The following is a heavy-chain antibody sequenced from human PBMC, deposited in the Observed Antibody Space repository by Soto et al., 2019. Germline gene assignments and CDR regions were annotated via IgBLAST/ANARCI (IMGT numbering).Heavy chain of an antibody. V-gene: IGHV4-31*03. CDR2: IYYSGST. CDR3: ARWPQLEPRFDY. Sequence: QVQLQESGPGLVKPSQTLSLTCTVSGGSISSGGYYWSWIRQHPGKGLEWIGYIYYSGSTYYNPSPKIRVTISVEASKDQSSLKLSSVTAADTAVYYCARWPQLEPRFDYWGQGTLVTVSS. D-gene: IGHD1-1*01. J-gene: IGHJ4*02. CDR1: GGSISSGGYY.